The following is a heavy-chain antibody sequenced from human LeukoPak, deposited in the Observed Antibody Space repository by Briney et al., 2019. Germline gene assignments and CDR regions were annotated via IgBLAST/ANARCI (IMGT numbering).Heavy chain of an antibody. CDR2: IKQDGSEK. Sequence: GGSLRLSCAASGFTFSSYWMSWVRQAPGKGLEWVANIKQDGSEKYYVDSVKGRFTISRDIAKNSLYLQMNSLRAEDTAVYYCARVSYSSSSYYWGQGTLVTVSS. CDR3: ARVSYSSSSYY. CDR1: GFTFSSYW. V-gene: IGHV3-7*01. J-gene: IGHJ4*02. D-gene: IGHD6-6*01.